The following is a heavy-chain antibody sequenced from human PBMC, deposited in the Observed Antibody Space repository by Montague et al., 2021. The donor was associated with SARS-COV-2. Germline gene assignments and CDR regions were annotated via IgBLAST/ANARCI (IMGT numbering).Heavy chain of an antibody. CDR2: IKQDGSEK. Sequence: SLRLSCAASGFTFSSYWMSWVRQAPGKGLEWVANIKQDGSEKYYVDSVKGRFSISRDNAKNSLYLQMGSLRAEDTAMYYCTRLGWGYSDGLDYWGQGTLVTVSS. V-gene: IGHV3-7*01. CDR3: TRLGWGYSDGLDY. J-gene: IGHJ4*02. CDR1: GFTFSSYW. D-gene: IGHD5-18*01.